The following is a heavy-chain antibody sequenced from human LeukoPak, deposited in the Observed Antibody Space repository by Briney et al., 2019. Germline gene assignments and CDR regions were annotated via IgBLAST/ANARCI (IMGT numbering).Heavy chain of an antibody. Sequence: PGGSLRLSCAASGFTFSSYSMNWVRQAPGKGLEWVSYISSSSSTIYYADSVKGRFTISRDNAKNSLYLQMNSLRAEDTAVYYCSYSSSWGRYYFDYWGQGTLVTVSS. J-gene: IGHJ4*02. CDR1: GFTFSSYS. D-gene: IGHD6-13*01. CDR3: SYSSSWGRYYFDY. V-gene: IGHV3-48*01. CDR2: ISSSSSTI.